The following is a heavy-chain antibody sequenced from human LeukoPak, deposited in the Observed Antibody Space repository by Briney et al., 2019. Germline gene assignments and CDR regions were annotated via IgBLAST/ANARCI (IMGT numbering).Heavy chain of an antibody. CDR3: ARGRYSSSWRYYYYGMDV. CDR1: GFTFSDYY. CDR2: ISSSGSTI. V-gene: IGHV3-11*01. D-gene: IGHD6-13*01. J-gene: IGHJ6*02. Sequence: GGSLRLSCAASGFTFSDYYMSWVRQAPGKGLEWVSYISSSGSTIYYADSVKGRFTISRDNAKNSLYLQMNSLRAEDTAVYYCARGRYSSSWRYYYYGMDVWAKGPRSPSP.